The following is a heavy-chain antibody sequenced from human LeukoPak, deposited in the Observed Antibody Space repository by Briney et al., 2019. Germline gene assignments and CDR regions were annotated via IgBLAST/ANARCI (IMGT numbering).Heavy chain of an antibody. Sequence: GGSLRLSCAASGFTFSSYSMNWVRQAPGKGLEWVSSISSSSSYIYYADSVKGRFTISRDNAKNSLYLQMNSLRAEDTAVYYCARGGRTTWHGMDVWGQGTTVTVSS. D-gene: IGHD4-17*01. J-gene: IGHJ6*02. CDR2: ISSSSSYI. V-gene: IGHV3-21*01. CDR3: ARGGRTTWHGMDV. CDR1: GFTFSSYS.